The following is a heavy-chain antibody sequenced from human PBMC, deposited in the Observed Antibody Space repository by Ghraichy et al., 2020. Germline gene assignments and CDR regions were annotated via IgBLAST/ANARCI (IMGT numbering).Heavy chain of an antibody. V-gene: IGHV1-3*01. CDR1: GYTFTNYN. Sequence: ASVKVSCKASGYTFTNYNLHWVRQAPGQTLEWMGWINAGDGDTKYSQNFQGRVTFTRDTSASTAFMDLTSLRSEDTAVYYCAIRYSSGWSFDYWGQGTLLTVSS. J-gene: IGHJ4*02. D-gene: IGHD6-19*01. CDR2: INAGDGDT. CDR3: AIRYSSGWSFDY.